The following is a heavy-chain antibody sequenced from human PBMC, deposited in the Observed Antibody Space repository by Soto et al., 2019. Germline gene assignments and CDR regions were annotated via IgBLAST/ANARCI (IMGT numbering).Heavy chain of an antibody. Sequence: EASVKVSCKASGYTFTSYGISWVRQAPGQGLERMGWISAYNGNTNYAQKLQGRVTMTTDTSTSTAYMELRSLRSDDTAVYYCAWSVGATPSVNFDYWGQGTLVTVSS. CDR1: GYTFTSYG. CDR3: AWSVGATPSVNFDY. V-gene: IGHV1-18*01. D-gene: IGHD1-26*01. CDR2: ISAYNGNT. J-gene: IGHJ4*02.